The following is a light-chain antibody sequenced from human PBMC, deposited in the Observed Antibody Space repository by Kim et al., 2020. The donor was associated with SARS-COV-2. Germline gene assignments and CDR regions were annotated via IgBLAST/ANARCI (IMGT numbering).Light chain of an antibody. CDR2: WAS. CDR1: QSVLYSSNNKNY. Sequence: DIVMTQSPDSLAVSLGERATINCKSSQSVLYSSNNKNYLAWYRHRPGQPPKLLIYWASTRQSGVPDRFSGSGSGTDFTLTISSLQAEDVAVYYCQQYHHAPHTFGQGTKLEI. V-gene: IGKV4-1*01. J-gene: IGKJ2*01. CDR3: QQYHHAPHT.